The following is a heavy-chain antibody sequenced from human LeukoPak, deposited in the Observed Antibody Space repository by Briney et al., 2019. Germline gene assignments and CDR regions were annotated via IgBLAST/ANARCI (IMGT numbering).Heavy chain of an antibody. CDR2: INQDGSEK. CDR1: AFTFSSYW. D-gene: IGHD3-3*01. V-gene: IGHV3-7*05. J-gene: IGHJ4*02. Sequence: QTGGSLRLSCTASAFTFSSYWMSWVRRAPGKGLEWVANINQDGSEKYFVDSVKGRITISRDNAKNSLYLQMNSLRAEDTAVYYCARDRGFWRTIDFWGQGTLVTVSS. CDR3: ARDRGFWRTIDF.